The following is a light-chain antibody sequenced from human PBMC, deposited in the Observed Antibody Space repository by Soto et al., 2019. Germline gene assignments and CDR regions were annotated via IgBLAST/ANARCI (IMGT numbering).Light chain of an antibody. Sequence: DIPMTQSPCSLSASVGSGVAITCRASHYISNYLKWYQQKPGKVPEVLIYGASSLQGGVPSRFTGSGYGTEFTLTISSLQPDDFATYYCQQYNSYPFFGGGTKV. CDR2: GAS. J-gene: IGKJ4*01. CDR3: QQYNSYPF. V-gene: IGKV1-16*01. CDR1: HYISNY.